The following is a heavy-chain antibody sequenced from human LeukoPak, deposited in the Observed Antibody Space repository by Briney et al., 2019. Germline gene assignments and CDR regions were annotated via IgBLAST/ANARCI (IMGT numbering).Heavy chain of an antibody. Sequence: NPSETLSLTCTVSGGSISSYYWSWIRQPAGKGLEWVGRIYTSGSTNYNPSLKSRVTISVDTSKNQFSLKLSSVTAADTAVYYCARVLTDYYDSSGYSDYMDVWGKGTTVTVSS. V-gene: IGHV4-4*07. CDR3: ARVLTDYYDSSGYSDYMDV. D-gene: IGHD3-22*01. J-gene: IGHJ6*03. CDR2: IYTSGST. CDR1: GGSISSYY.